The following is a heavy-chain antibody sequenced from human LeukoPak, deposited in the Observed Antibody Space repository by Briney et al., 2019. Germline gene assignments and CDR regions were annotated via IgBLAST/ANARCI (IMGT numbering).Heavy chain of an antibody. D-gene: IGHD3-10*01. Sequence: SETLSLTCTVSGGSISSSNFYWGWIRQPPGKGLEWIGSIYYSGSTYYNPSLKSRVTISVDTSKNQFSLKLSSVTAADTAVYYCARIGGLFDAFDIWGQGTMVTVSS. CDR2: IYYSGST. CDR3: ARIGGLFDAFDI. J-gene: IGHJ3*02. V-gene: IGHV4-39*07. CDR1: GGSISSSNFY.